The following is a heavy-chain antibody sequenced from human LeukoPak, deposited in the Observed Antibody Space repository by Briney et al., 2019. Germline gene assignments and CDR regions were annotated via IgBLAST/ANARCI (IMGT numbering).Heavy chain of an antibody. CDR3: ARSGIAVAGWFDY. J-gene: IGHJ4*02. Sequence: GGSLRLSCAASGFTFSSYSMNWVRQAPGKGLEWVSSTSSSSSYIYYADSVKGRFTISRDNAKNSLYLQMNSLRAEDTAVYYCARSGIAVAGWFDYWGQGTLVTVSS. D-gene: IGHD6-19*01. CDR2: TSSSSSYI. CDR1: GFTFSSYS. V-gene: IGHV3-21*01.